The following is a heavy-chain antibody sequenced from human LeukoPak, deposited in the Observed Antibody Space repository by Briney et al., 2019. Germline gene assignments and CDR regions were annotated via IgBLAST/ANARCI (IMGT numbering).Heavy chain of an antibody. CDR3: TRDTTARYLDY. Sequence: GGSLRLSCAASGFSFRSHGMHWVRQAPGKGLEWVAVIWYDGSNQYYADSVKGRFTISRDNSKNMVFLQMNSLRDDDTAVYYCTRDTTARYLDYWGQGALVIVSS. CDR1: GFSFRSHG. D-gene: IGHD1-1*01. J-gene: IGHJ4*02. CDR2: IWYDGSNQ. V-gene: IGHV3-33*01.